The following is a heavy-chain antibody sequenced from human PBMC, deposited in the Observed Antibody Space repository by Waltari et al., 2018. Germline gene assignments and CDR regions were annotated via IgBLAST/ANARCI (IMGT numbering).Heavy chain of an antibody. J-gene: IGHJ6*02. Sequence: EVQLVESGGGLVQPGGSLRLSCAASGFTFSSYEMNWVRQAPGKGLEWVSYISSSGSTIYYADSVKGRFTISRDNAKNSLYLQMNSLRAEDTAVYYCARVVNLGGYYGSGSYYNGLYYYYGMDVWGQGTTVTVSS. CDR2: ISSSGSTI. CDR3: ARVVNLGGYYGSGSYYNGLYYYYGMDV. V-gene: IGHV3-48*03. D-gene: IGHD3-10*01. CDR1: GFTFSSYE.